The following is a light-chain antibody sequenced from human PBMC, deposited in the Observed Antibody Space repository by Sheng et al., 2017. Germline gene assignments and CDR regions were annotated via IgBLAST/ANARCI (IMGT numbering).Light chain of an antibody. V-gene: IGLV1-51*01. CDR2: ENN. Sequence: QSVLTQPPSVSAAPGQKVTISCSGSSSNIGRNYVSWYQHLPGTAPKLLIYENNDRPSGISDRFSGSKSGTSASLAITGLQAEDEADYYCQSYDSSLSGGDVFGTGTKVTVL. CDR1: SSNIGRNY. J-gene: IGLJ1*01. CDR3: QSYDSSLSGGDV.